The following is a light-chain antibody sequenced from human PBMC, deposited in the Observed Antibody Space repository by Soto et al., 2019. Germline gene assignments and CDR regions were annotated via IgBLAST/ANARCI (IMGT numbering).Light chain of an antibody. CDR1: QSVRIW. CDR2: DAP. V-gene: IGKV1-5*01. J-gene: IGKJ4*01. CDR3: QQAYSFPLT. Sequence: DIQMTQSPSTLSASVGDRVTITCRASQSVRIWLAWYQQKPGKAPKLLIYDAPNLETGVPSRFSGSGSGTEFTFTISSLQPDDFATYYCQQAYSFPLTFGGGTKVDIK.